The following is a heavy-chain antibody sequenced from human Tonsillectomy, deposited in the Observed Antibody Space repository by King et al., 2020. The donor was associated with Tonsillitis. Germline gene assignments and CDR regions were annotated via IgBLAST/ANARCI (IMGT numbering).Heavy chain of an antibody. CDR3: ARVLLGFGELLGRDGMDV. Sequence: VQLVESGAEVKKPGASVKVSCKASGYTFISYGMSWVRQAPGQGLEWMGWISAYNGKTKYAQKFQGRVTMTTDTLTSTADMELRSLRSDDTAVYYCARVLLGFGELLGRDGMDVWGQGTTVTVSS. V-gene: IGHV1-18*01. CDR2: ISAYNGKT. CDR1: GYTFISYG. J-gene: IGHJ6*02. D-gene: IGHD3-10*01.